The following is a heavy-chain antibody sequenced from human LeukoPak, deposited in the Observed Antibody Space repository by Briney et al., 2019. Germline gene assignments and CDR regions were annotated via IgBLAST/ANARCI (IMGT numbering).Heavy chain of an antibody. J-gene: IGHJ3*02. CDR1: GFTFSSYS. CDR2: ISSSSSYI. D-gene: IGHD2-21*01. Sequence: GGSLRLSCAASGFTFSSYSMNWVRQAPGKGLEWVSSISSSSSYIYYADSVKGRFTISRDNAKNSLYLQMNSLRAEDTAVYYCARVGYCGGDCYVNAFDIWGQGTMVTVSS. V-gene: IGHV3-21*01. CDR3: ARVGYCGGDCYVNAFDI.